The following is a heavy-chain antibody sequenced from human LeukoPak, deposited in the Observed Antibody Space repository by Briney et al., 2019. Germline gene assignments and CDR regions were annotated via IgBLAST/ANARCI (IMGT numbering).Heavy chain of an antibody. D-gene: IGHD3-10*01. V-gene: IGHV4-59*12. J-gene: IGHJ3*02. CDR1: GGSISSYY. CDR2: IYYSGST. Sequence: PSETLSLTCTVSGGSISSYYWSWIRQPPGKGLEWIGYIYYSGSTNYNPSLKSRVTISVDTSKNQFSLKLSSVTAADTAVYYCARAKLLWFGELEGGDAFDIWGQGTMVTVSS. CDR3: ARAKLLWFGELEGGDAFDI.